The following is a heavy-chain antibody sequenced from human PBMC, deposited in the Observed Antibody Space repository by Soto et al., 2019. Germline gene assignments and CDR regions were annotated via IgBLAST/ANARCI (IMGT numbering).Heavy chain of an antibody. D-gene: IGHD3-3*01. V-gene: IGHV3-30-3*01. CDR1: GFAFSIYA. CDR3: AREWDYYDFWSGHYSYYFDY. CDR2: ISYDGSNK. J-gene: IGHJ4*02. Sequence: PGGSLRLSCAASGFAFSIYAMHWVRQSPGKGLEWVAVISYDGSNKYYADSVKGRFTISRDNSKNTLYLQMNSLRAEDTAVYYCAREWDYYDFWSGHYSYYFDYWGQGTLVTVSS.